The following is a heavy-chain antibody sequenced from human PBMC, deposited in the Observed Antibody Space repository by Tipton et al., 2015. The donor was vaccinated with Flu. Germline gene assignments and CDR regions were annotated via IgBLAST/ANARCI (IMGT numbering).Heavy chain of an antibody. V-gene: IGHV4-4*07. J-gene: IGHJ4*02. CDR2: IYTSGST. Sequence: TLSLTCTVSGGSISSYYWSWIRQPAGKGLEWIGRIYTSGSTNYNPSLKSRVTMSVDTSKNQFSLRLSSVTAADTAVYYCTRAPYSDYDTSGSAFDYCGQGTLFTVSS. CDR1: GGSISSYY. CDR3: TRAPYSDYDTSGSAFDY. D-gene: IGHD3-22*01.